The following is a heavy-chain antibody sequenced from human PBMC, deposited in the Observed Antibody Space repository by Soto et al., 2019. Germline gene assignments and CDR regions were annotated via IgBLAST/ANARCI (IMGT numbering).Heavy chain of an antibody. Sequence: SVKVCFKAYGGPFSSYAVSLVRQAPGQGLEWMGGIIPIFGTAKYAQKFQGRVTITADESTSTAYMELSSLRSEDTAVYYCARDVGTIGYAFDIWGQGTMVT. J-gene: IGHJ3*02. CDR3: ARDVGTIGYAFDI. CDR2: IIPIFGTA. D-gene: IGHD7-27*01. CDR1: GGPFSSYA. V-gene: IGHV1-69*13.